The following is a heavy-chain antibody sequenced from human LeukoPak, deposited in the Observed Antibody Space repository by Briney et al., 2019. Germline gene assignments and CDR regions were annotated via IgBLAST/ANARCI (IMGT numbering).Heavy chain of an antibody. CDR2: IYHSGST. V-gene: IGHV4-4*02. D-gene: IGHD3-10*01. J-gene: IGHJ6*02. CDR1: GGSISSSNW. Sequence: SETLSLTCAVSGGSISSSNWWSWVRQPPGKGLEWIGEIYHSGSTNYNPSLKSRVTISVDKSKNQFSLKLSSVTAADTAVYYCAREPKLLWFGELFWYYGMDVRGQGTTVTVSS. CDR3: AREPKLLWFGELFWYYGMDV.